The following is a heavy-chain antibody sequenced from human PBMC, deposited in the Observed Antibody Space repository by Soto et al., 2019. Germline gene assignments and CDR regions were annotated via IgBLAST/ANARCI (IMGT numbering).Heavy chain of an antibody. CDR2: IYYSGST. Sequence: SETLSLTCTVSGGSISSYYWSWIRQPPGKGLEWIGYIYYSGSTNYNPSLKSRVTISVDTSKNQFSLKLSSVTAADTAVYYCATSSGWSTGLNWFDPWGQGTLVTVSS. CDR3: ATSSGWSTGLNWFDP. J-gene: IGHJ5*02. CDR1: GGSISSYY. D-gene: IGHD6-19*01. V-gene: IGHV4-59*01.